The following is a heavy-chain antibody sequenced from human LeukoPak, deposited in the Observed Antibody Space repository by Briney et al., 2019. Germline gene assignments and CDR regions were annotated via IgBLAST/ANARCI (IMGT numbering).Heavy chain of an antibody. Sequence: SETLSLTCAVYGGSFSGYYWSWIRQPPGKGLEWIGEINHSGSTNYNPSLKSRVTISVDTSKNQFSLKLSSVTAADTAVYYCVNYYDSSDYQQPNHFDYWGQGTLVTVSS. D-gene: IGHD3-22*01. CDR3: VNYYDSSDYQQPNHFDY. CDR2: INHSGST. V-gene: IGHV4-34*01. J-gene: IGHJ4*02. CDR1: GGSFSGYY.